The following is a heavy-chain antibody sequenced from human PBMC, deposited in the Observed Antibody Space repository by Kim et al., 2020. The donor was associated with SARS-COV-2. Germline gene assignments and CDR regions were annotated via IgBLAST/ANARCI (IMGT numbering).Heavy chain of an antibody. CDR3: AREKYYYGSGRRAPLNY. D-gene: IGHD3-10*01. J-gene: IGHJ4*02. CDR1: GGTFSSYT. Sequence: PSVKVSCKASGGTFSSYTISWVRQAPGQGLEWMGRIIPILGIANYAQKFQGRVTITADKSTSTAYMELSSLRSEDTAVYYCAREKYYYGSGRRAPLNYWGQGTLVTVSS. CDR2: IIPILGIA. V-gene: IGHV1-69*04.